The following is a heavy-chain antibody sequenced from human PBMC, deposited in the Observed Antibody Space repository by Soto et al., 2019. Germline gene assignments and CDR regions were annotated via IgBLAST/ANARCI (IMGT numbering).Heavy chain of an antibody. CDR2: IYSGGST. CDR3: ARDGDYGGNRVGYFDY. CDR1: GFTVSSNY. Sequence: EVQLVETGGGLIQPGGSLRLSCAASGFTVSSNYMSWVRQAPGKGLEWVSVIYSGGSTYYADSVKGRFTISRDNSKNTLYLQMNSLRAEDTAVYYCARDGDYGGNRVGYFDYWGQGTLVTVSS. V-gene: IGHV3-53*02. D-gene: IGHD4-17*01. J-gene: IGHJ4*02.